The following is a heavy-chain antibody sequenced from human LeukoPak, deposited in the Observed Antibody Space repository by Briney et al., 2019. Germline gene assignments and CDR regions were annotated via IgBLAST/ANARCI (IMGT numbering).Heavy chain of an antibody. V-gene: IGHV4-38-2*01. Sequence: PSETLSLTCAVSGYSIRSGYYWGWIRQPPGKGMEWIGSIYHSGSTYYNPSLKSRVTISVDTSKNQFSLKLSSVTAADTAVYYCARKVGASGWSDYWGQGTLVTVSS. CDR3: ARKVGASGWSDY. D-gene: IGHD6-19*01. CDR1: GYSIRSGYY. CDR2: IYHSGST. J-gene: IGHJ4*02.